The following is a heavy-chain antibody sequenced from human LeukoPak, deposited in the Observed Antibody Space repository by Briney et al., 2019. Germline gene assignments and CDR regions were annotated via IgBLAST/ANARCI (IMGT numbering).Heavy chain of an antibody. V-gene: IGHV4-4*09. D-gene: IGHD3-9*01. Sequence: PSETLSLTCTVSGGSINISYWSWIRQPPEKGLEWIGYIYHRGSTNYNPSLKSRITVSVDTSKNQFSLKVTSVTAADTAVYYCARSGVFSGYDAFDIWGQGTMVTVSS. CDR2: IYHRGST. CDR3: ARSGVFSGYDAFDI. CDR1: GGSINISY. J-gene: IGHJ3*02.